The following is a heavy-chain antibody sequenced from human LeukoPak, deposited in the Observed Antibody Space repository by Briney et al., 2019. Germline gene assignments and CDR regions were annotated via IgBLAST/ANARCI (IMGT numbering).Heavy chain of an antibody. CDR1: GGSINGYS. D-gene: IGHD3-10*01. J-gene: IGHJ4*02. CDR3: ARVKALRIRGVIINDYFDS. CDR2: IYYTGIT. Sequence: SETLSLTCTVSGGSINGYSWSWIRQSPGKGLEWIGYIYYTGITTYNPSLESRVTISIDTSTNQFSLNLNSVTAADTAIYFCARVKALRIRGVIINDYFDSWGQGTLVTVS. V-gene: IGHV4-59*01.